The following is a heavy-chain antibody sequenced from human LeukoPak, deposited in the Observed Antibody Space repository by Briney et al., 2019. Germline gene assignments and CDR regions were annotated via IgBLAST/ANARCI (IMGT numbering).Heavy chain of an antibody. CDR3: AARASYGSGSCPIDY. J-gene: IGHJ4*02. CDR2: ISSSSSTI. D-gene: IGHD3-10*01. Sequence: GRSLRLSSAASGFTPCSYSMKWVREAPGKGPEWVSYISSSSSTIYYADSVKGRFTISRDNAKNSLYLQMNSLRAEDTAVYYCAARASYGSGSCPIDYWGQGTLVTVSS. CDR1: GFTPCSYS. V-gene: IGHV3-48*04.